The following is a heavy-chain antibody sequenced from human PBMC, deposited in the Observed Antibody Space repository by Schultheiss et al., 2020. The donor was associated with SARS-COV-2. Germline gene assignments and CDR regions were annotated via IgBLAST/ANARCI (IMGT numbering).Heavy chain of an antibody. CDR3: AREEYGMDV. CDR2: MNPNSGNT. Sequence: ASVKVSCKASGGTFSSYAISWVRQAPGQGLEWMGWMNPNSGNTGYAQKFQDRVTMTRNTSISTAYMELSSLRSEDTAVYYCAREEYGMDVWGQGTTVTVSS. V-gene: IGHV1-8*02. J-gene: IGHJ6*02. CDR1: GGTFSSYA.